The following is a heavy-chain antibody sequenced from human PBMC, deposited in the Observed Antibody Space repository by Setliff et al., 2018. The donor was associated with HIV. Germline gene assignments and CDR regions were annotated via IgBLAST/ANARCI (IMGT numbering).Heavy chain of an antibody. CDR2: IAYSGTT. V-gene: IGHV4-39*07. CDR3: ARGLNYYDSSGYYPVFDY. CDR1: GGSFIGSSFQ. D-gene: IGHD3-22*01. J-gene: IGHJ4*02. Sequence: NPSETLSLTCNVSGGSFIGSSFQSTWIRQAPGKGLEWIGDIAYSGTTMYFNYNPSLKSRVTISIDTSKNQFSLNLNSMTAADTAVYYCARGLNYYDSSGYYPVFDYWGQGTLVTVSS.